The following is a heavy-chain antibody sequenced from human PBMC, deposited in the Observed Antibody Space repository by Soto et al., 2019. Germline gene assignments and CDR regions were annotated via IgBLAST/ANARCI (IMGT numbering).Heavy chain of an antibody. Sequence: QVQLVESGGGVVQPGRSLRLSCAASGFTFSSSGMHWVRQATGKGLEWVAGIWYDGSNKYYAASVKDRFTISRDTCKNTLYLQTNSMRAEYTALYYCAIDGAGNHFYYWGQGTLVTVSS. CDR3: AIDGAGNHFYY. CDR2: IWYDGSNK. J-gene: IGHJ4*02. D-gene: IGHD1-1*01. V-gene: IGHV3-33*01. CDR1: GFTFSSSG.